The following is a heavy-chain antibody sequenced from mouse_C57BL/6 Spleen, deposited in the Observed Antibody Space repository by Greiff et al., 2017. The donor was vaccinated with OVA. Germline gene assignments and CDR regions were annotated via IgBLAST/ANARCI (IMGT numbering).Heavy chain of an antibody. V-gene: IGHV1-53*01. Sequence: VQLQQPGTELVKPGASVKLSCKASGYTFTSYWMHWVKQRPGQGLEWIGNINPSNGGTNYNEKFKSKATLTVDKSSSTAYMQLSSLTSEDSAVYYCARGGRTAQATFDYWGQGTTLTVSS. CDR3: ARGGRTAQATFDY. CDR1: GYTFTSYW. J-gene: IGHJ2*01. D-gene: IGHD3-2*02. CDR2: INPSNGGT.